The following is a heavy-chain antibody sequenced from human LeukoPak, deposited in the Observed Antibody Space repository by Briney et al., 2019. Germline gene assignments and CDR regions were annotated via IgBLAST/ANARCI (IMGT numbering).Heavy chain of an antibody. CDR2: IYYSGST. CDR3: ARDRYSSSWYLWYFDL. D-gene: IGHD6-13*01. V-gene: IGHV4-30-4*01. CDR1: GGSISSGDYY. J-gene: IGHJ2*01. Sequence: PSETLSLTCTVSGGSISSGDYYWSWIRQPPGKGLEWIGYIYYSGSTYYNPSLKSRVTISVDTSKNQFSLKLSSVTAADTAVYYCARDRYSSSWYLWYFDLWGRGTLVTVSS.